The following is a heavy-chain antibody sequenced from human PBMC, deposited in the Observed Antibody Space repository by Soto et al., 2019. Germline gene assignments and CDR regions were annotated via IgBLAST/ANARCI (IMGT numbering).Heavy chain of an antibody. CDR1: GVSISSNLHY. J-gene: IGHJ6*03. CDR3: ARHPLHSCGSGETYYYYLDV. D-gene: IGHD3-10*01. CDR2: IFHSGST. V-gene: IGHV4-39*01. Sequence: QLQLQESGPGLVKPSETLSLTCTVSGVSISSNLHYWGWIRQPPGKGLGWIGSIFHSGSTSYSPSLQSLVTISVDTSKNRFSLRLTSATAADTAVYYCARHPLHSCGSGETYYYYLDVWGKGSTVTVSS.